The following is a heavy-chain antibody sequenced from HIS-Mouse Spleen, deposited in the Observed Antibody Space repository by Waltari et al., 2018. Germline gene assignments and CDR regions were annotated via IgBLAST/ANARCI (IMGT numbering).Heavy chain of an antibody. CDR2: IYYSGST. V-gene: IGHV4-39*07. CDR1: GGSISSSSYY. J-gene: IGHJ4*02. Sequence: QLQLQESGPGLVKPSETLSLTCTVSGGSISSSSYYWGWIRQPPGKGLEWIGGIYYSGSTYYNPSLKSRVTISVDTSKNQFSLKLSSVTAADTAVYYCARSSGSGATHYWGQGTLVTVSS. CDR3: ARSSGSGATHY. D-gene: IGHD1-26*01.